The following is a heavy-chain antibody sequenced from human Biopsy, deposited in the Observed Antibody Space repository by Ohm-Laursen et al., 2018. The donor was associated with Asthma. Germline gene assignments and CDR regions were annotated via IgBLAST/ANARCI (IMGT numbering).Heavy chain of an antibody. Sequence: PSVKLSCKSLGGTFNTYVIGWGRQAARHGLGWLGGINSVFGTTTYPQKFQDRVTITADDSTSTVYMELSSLRSEDTAVYYCARKAGSCISRTCYSLDFWGQGTLVTGSS. CDR1: GGTFNTYV. J-gene: IGHJ4*02. V-gene: IGHV1-69*01. CDR2: INSVFGTT. CDR3: ARKAGSCISRTCYSLDF. D-gene: IGHD2-2*01.